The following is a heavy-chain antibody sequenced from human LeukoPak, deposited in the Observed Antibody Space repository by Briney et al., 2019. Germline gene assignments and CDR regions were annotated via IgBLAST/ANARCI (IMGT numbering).Heavy chain of an antibody. CDR2: ISSGASIV. Sequence: QPGGSLRLSCAASGFTFSGYEMNWVRQAPGKGLEWVSYISSGASIVYYADSVKGRFTISRDNGKNSLYLQMNNLRAEDTAVYYCAKDGPVGATDYWGQGTLVTVSS. CDR3: AKDGPVGATDY. CDR1: GFTFSGYE. D-gene: IGHD1-26*01. V-gene: IGHV3-48*03. J-gene: IGHJ4*02.